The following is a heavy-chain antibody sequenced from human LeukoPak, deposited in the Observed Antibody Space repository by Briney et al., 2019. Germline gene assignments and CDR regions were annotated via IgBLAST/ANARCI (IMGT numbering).Heavy chain of an antibody. V-gene: IGHV4-31*03. D-gene: IGHD6-19*01. CDR2: IYYTGRT. CDR3: ARAHSSGWPHMFDP. J-gene: IGHJ5*02. CDR1: GGSISSSAYH. Sequence: SQTLSLTCSVSGGSISSSAYHWSWFRQHPGKGLEWIGYIYYTGRTYYSPSLKSRVTISIDTSKNQFSLKVSSVTAADTAVYYCARAHSSGWPHMFDPWGQGTLVTVSS.